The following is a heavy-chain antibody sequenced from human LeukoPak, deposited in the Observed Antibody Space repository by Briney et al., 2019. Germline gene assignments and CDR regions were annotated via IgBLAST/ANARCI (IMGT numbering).Heavy chain of an antibody. Sequence: GGSLRLSCAASGFTFSNYAMSWVRQAPGKGLEWVAVIWYDGSNKYYADSVKGRFTISRDDSKNTLYLQMNSLRAEDTAVYYCARTYDYGDYGVMSWGQGTLVTVSS. D-gene: IGHD4-17*01. CDR2: IWYDGSNK. CDR3: ARTYDYGDYGVMS. J-gene: IGHJ5*02. CDR1: GFTFSNYA. V-gene: IGHV3-33*08.